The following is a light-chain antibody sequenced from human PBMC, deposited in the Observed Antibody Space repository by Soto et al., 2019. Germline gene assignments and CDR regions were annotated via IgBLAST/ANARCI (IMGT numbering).Light chain of an antibody. CDR1: QDINNY. CDR2: AAS. Sequence: DIQMTQSPSSLSASVGDRVTITCRASQDINNYLAWYQVQPGKGPKLLIYAASTLQSGVPSRFRGSGSGADFTLTISSLQPEDVATYFCQKYNSAPRTFGQGTRVEI. V-gene: IGKV1-27*01. CDR3: QKYNSAPRT. J-gene: IGKJ1*01.